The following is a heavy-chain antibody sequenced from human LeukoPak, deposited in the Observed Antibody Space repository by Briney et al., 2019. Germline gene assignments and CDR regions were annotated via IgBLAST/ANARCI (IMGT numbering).Heavy chain of an antibody. CDR2: ISTNTGNP. J-gene: IGHJ6*03. Sequence: ASVKVSCKASGGTFSSYSISWVRQAPGQGLEWMGWISTNTGNPTYAQGFTGRFVFSLDTSVSTAYLQISSLKAEDTAVYYCARKSVAATPRDIVYQYSYMDVWGKGTTVTVSS. V-gene: IGHV7-4-1*02. D-gene: IGHD2-15*01. CDR1: GGTFSSYS. CDR3: ARKSVAATPRDIVYQYSYMDV.